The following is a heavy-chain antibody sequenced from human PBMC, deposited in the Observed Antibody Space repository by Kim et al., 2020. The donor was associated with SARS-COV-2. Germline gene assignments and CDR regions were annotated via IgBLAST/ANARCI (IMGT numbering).Heavy chain of an antibody. Sequence: SETLSLTCTVSGGSISSYYWSWIRQPPGKGLEWIGYIYYSGSTNYNPSLKSRVTISVNTSKNQFSLKLSSVTAADTAVYSFARRVVVIAVGWFGPWGQGT. V-gene: IGHV4-59*01. CDR3: ARRVVVIAVGWFGP. J-gene: IGHJ5*02. D-gene: IGHD2-21*01. CDR2: IYYSGST. CDR1: GGSISSYY.